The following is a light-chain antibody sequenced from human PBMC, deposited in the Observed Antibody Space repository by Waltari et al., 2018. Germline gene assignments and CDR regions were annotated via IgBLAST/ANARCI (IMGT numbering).Light chain of an antibody. CDR2: GAS. V-gene: IGKV3-20*01. Sequence: EIVLPQSPGSLSSSPGERVTLSCRASQSVSRALTWYQQQPGQAPRLLIFGASNRATGIPDRSSGSGSETDFSLTISRLEPEDFAVYYCQHYVRLPATFGRGTKVEIK. CDR1: QSVSRA. CDR3: QHYVRLPAT. J-gene: IGKJ1*01.